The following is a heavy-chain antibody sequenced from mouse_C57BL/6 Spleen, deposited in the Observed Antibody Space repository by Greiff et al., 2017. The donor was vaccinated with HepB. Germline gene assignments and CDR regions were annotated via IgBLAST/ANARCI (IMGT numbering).Heavy chain of an antibody. V-gene: IGHV5-12*01. Sequence: EVKLMESGGGLVQPGGSLKLSCAASGFTFSDYYMYWVRQTPEKRLEWVAYISNGGGSTYYPDTVKGRFTISRDNAKNTLYLQMSRLKSEDTAMYYCARQHWDYFDYWGQGTTLTVSS. CDR2: ISNGGGST. CDR3: ARQHWDYFDY. CDR1: GFTFSDYY. J-gene: IGHJ2*01. D-gene: IGHD4-1*01.